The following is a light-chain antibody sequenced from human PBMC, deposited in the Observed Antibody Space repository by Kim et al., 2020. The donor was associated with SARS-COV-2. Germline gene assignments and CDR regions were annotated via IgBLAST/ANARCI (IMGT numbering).Light chain of an antibody. V-gene: IGLV2-23*01. J-gene: IGLJ2*01. Sequence: GHAITLPCAGTSSDGGSYNLDPWYQQHPGKAPKLMIYGATKRPSGVSNRFSGSKSGNTASLTISGLQAEDEGDYYCCSSAGSGTVSFGGGTQLTVL. CDR1: SSDGGSYNL. CDR3: CSSAGSGTVS. CDR2: GAT.